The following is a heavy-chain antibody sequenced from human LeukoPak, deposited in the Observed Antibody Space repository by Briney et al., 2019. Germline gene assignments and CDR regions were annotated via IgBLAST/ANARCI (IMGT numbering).Heavy chain of an antibody. V-gene: IGHV3-21*01. CDR3: ARDLKNGDHFDY. D-gene: IGHD4-17*01. CDR2: ISSSSSYI. Sequence: GGSLRLSCAASGFTFSSYSMNWVRRAPGKGLEWVSSISSSSSYIYYADSVKGRFTISRDNAKNSLYLQMNSLRAEDTAVYYCARDLKNGDHFDYWGQGTLVTVSS. CDR1: GFTFSSYS. J-gene: IGHJ4*02.